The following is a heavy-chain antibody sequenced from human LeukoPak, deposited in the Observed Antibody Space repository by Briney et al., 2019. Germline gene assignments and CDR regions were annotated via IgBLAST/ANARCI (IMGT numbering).Heavy chain of an antibody. Sequence: GGSLRLSCAASGFTFSDYYMSWIRQAPGKGLERVSYISSSGSTIYYADSVKGRFTISRDNAKNSLYLQMNSLRAEDTAVYYCARVYGDCSSSWYYFDYWGQGTLVTVSS. CDR2: ISSSGSTI. D-gene: IGHD6-13*01. J-gene: IGHJ4*02. V-gene: IGHV3-11*04. CDR3: ARVYGDCSSSWYYFDY. CDR1: GFTFSDYY.